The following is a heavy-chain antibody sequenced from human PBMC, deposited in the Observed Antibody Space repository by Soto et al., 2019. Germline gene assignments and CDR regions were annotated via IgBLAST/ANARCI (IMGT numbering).Heavy chain of an antibody. CDR3: ANGGTGEGYFDI. CDR2: ISANGGST. CDR1: GFTFSSYA. J-gene: IGHJ4*02. V-gene: IGHV3-23*01. D-gene: IGHD7-27*01. Sequence: EVQLLESGGGLVQPGGSLRLSCVASGFTFSSYAMSWVRKAPGKGLEWVSAISANGGSTYYADSVKGRFTNSRDNSKNTLYLQMNILRAEDTAVYYCANGGTGEGYFDIWGQGTQVTVSS.